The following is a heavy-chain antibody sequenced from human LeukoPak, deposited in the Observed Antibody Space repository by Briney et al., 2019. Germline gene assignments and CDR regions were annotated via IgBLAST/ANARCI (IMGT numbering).Heavy chain of an antibody. Sequence: ASVKVSFKASGYTFTSYGISWVRQAPGQGLEWMGWISAYNGNTNYAQKLQGRVTMTTDTSTSTAYMELRSLRSDDTAVYYCARVDGPPEIFGVGPYYYYGMDVWGQGTTVTVSS. V-gene: IGHV1-18*01. D-gene: IGHD3-3*01. CDR2: ISAYNGNT. CDR1: GYTFTSYG. J-gene: IGHJ6*02. CDR3: ARVDGPPEIFGVGPYYYYGMDV.